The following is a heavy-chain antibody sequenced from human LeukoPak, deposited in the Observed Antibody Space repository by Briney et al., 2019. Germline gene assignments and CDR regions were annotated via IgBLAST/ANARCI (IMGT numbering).Heavy chain of an antibody. D-gene: IGHD6-13*01. CDR3: ARGSSSSWYEYFQH. J-gene: IGHJ1*01. CDR1: GYTFTSYG. Sequence: ASVKVSCKASGYTFTSYGISWVRQAPGQGLEWMGWISAYNGNTNYAQKFQGRVTMTRDTSISTAYTELSRLRSDDTAVYYCARGSSSSWYEYFQHWGQGTLVTVSS. CDR2: ISAYNGNT. V-gene: IGHV1-18*01.